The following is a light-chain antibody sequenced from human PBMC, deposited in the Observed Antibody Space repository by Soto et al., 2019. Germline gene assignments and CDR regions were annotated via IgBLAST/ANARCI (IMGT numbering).Light chain of an antibody. CDR3: CSYAGSYFVF. J-gene: IGLJ2*01. V-gene: IGLV2-11*01. CDR2: DVT. CDR1: SSDIGAYNY. Sequence: QSVLTQPRSVSGSLGQSVTISCTGTSSDIGAYNYVSWYQHHPGKAPRLMIYDVTKRPSGVPDHFSGSKSGNTASLTISGLQTEDEADYYCCSYAGSYFVFFGGGTQLTVL.